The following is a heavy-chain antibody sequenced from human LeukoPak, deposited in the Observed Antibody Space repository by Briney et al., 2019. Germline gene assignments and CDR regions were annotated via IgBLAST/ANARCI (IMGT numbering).Heavy chain of an antibody. CDR2: ISAYNGHT. CDR1: GYTFTSYG. Sequence: GASVKVSCKASGYTFTSYGISWVRQAPGQGLEWMGWISAYNGHTDYAQKLQGRVTMTADTSTSTAYMELRSLRSDDTAVYYCARIYDQGDFDYWGQGTLVTVSS. CDR3: ARIYDQGDFDY. J-gene: IGHJ4*02. D-gene: IGHD3-22*01. V-gene: IGHV1-18*01.